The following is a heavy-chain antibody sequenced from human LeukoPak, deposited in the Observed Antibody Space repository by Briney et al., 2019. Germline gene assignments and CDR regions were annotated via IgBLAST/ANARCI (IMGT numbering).Heavy chain of an antibody. Sequence: GGSLRLSCVASGFNFASNWMHWVRQTPGKGLMWVSRINSGGSGTSYADSVEGRFTISRDNAKNTLYLQMNNLRAEDTAMYYCASSLGPLTEYWGQGTLVTSPQ. CDR3: ASSLGPLTEY. CDR2: INSGGSGT. J-gene: IGHJ4*01. CDR1: GFNFASNW. D-gene: IGHD7-27*01. V-gene: IGHV3-74*01.